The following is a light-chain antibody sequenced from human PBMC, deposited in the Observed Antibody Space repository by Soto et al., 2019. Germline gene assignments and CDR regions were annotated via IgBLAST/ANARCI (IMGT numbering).Light chain of an antibody. CDR1: QNIRTF. Sequence: EVVLTQSPATLSLSPGERATLSCRASQNIRTFLDWYQQKPGQAPRLLIYGASNRATGIPARFSGSGSGTDFTLTISSLESEDFAVYYCQQHSHWPPWTFGHGTRVEI. CDR3: QQHSHWPPWT. V-gene: IGKV3-11*01. CDR2: GAS. J-gene: IGKJ1*01.